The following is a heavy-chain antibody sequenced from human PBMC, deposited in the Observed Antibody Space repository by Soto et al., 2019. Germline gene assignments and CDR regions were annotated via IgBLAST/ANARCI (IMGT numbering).Heavy chain of an antibody. D-gene: IGHD3-3*01. J-gene: IGHJ4*02. CDR1: GYTFISYS. CDR3: AREPGYDFWSGYYVY. Sequence: QVQMVQSGAEVKKPGASVKVSCKPSGYTFISYSMSWVRQAPGQGLEWMGWISAYNGNKNYAQKFQGRVTMTTDTSTSTAYMELRSLTSDDTAVYYCAREPGYDFWSGYYVYWGQGTLGNVSS. CDR2: ISAYNGNK. V-gene: IGHV1-18*01.